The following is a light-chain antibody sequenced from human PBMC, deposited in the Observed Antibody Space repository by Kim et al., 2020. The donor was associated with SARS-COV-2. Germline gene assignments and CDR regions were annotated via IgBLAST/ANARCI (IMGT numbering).Light chain of an antibody. CDR2: GAS. Sequence: EIVLTQSPGTLSLSPGERATLSCRASQSVSDNYLAWYQQKPGQAPRLLIYGASSRATGIPDRFSGSGSGTDFTLTISRLEPEDFAVYYCQQYDTSLSCTCGQETDLEI. V-gene: IGKV3-20*01. CDR1: QSVSDNY. J-gene: IGKJ2*02. CDR3: QQYDTSLSCT.